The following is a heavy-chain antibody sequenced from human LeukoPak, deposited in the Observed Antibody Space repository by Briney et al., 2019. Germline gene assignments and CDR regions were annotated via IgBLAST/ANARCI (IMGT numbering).Heavy chain of an antibody. V-gene: IGHV3-23*01. CDR1: GFTFSSYA. CDR2: ISGSGGST. CDR3: AKQQLVPTSLY. J-gene: IGHJ4*02. D-gene: IGHD6-13*01. Sequence: GGSLRLSSAASGFTFSSYAMSWVRQAPGKGLEWVSAISGSGGSTYYADSVKGRFTISRDNPKNTLYLQMNSLRAEDTAVYYCAKQQLVPTSLYWGQGTLVTVSS.